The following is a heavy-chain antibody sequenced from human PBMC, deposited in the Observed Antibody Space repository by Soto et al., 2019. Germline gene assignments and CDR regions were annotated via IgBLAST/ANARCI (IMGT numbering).Heavy chain of an antibody. D-gene: IGHD3-3*01. Sequence: ASVKVSCKASGYTFTGYYMHWVRQAPGQGLEWMGWINPNSDGTNYAQKFQGRVTMTRDTSISTAYMELSRLRSDDTAVYYCAREVTIFGVALDYWGQGTLVTVSS. CDR1: GYTFTGYY. V-gene: IGHV1-2*02. CDR2: INPNSDGT. CDR3: AREVTIFGVALDY. J-gene: IGHJ4*02.